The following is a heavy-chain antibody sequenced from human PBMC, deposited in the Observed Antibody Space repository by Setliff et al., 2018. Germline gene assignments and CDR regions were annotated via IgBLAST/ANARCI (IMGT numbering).Heavy chain of an antibody. Sequence: ASVKVSCKASGYTFTSYDINWVRQATGQGLEWMGWMNPNSGNTGYAQKFQGRVTMTRNTSISTACMELSSLRSEDTAVYYCARGRERDYNFWSGYYTYYYYGMDVWGQGTTVTVS. CDR1: GYTFTSYD. D-gene: IGHD3-3*01. CDR3: ARGRERDYNFWSGYYTYYYYGMDV. V-gene: IGHV1-8*02. CDR2: MNPNSGNT. J-gene: IGHJ6*02.